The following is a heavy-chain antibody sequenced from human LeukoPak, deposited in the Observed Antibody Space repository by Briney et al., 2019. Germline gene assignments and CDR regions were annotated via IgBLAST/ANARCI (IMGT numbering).Heavy chain of an antibody. CDR1: GFTFSRIW. CDR2: IKQDRSEK. CDR3: AMLKNAFDF. V-gene: IGHV3-7*01. J-gene: IGHJ3*01. Sequence: PGGSLRLSCAATGFTFSRIWMSWVRQAPGKGLEWVANIKQDRSEKYYVDSVKGRFTISRDNAKNSLYLQMDSLIAEDTAVYYCAMLKNAFDFWGQGTMVTVSS.